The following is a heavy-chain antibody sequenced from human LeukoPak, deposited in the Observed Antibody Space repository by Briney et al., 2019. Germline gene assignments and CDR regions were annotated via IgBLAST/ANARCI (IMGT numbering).Heavy chain of an antibody. CDR2: ISGSGGST. J-gene: IGHJ6*04. Sequence: TSETLSLTCTVSGGSISSYYWSWVRQAPGKGLEWVSAISGSGGSTYYADSVKGRFTISRDNSKNTLYLQMNSLRAEDTAVYYCAKARDYCSSTSCYAPSPVWGKGTTVTVSS. D-gene: IGHD2-2*01. CDR1: GGSISSYY. CDR3: AKARDYCSSTSCYAPSPV. V-gene: IGHV3-23*01.